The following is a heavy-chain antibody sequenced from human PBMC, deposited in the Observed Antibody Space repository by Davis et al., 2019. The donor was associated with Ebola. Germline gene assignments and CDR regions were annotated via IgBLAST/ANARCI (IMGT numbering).Heavy chain of an antibody. CDR2: IWYDGSNK. CDR1: GFTFSSYG. J-gene: IGHJ4*02. CDR3: AKSTYYYDSSGWAY. V-gene: IGHV3-33*06. D-gene: IGHD3-22*01. Sequence: GGSLRLSCAASGFTFSSYGMHWVRQAPGKGLEWVAVIWYDGSNKYYADSVKGRFTISRDNSKNTLYLQMNSLRAEDTAVYYCAKSTYYYDSSGWAYWGQGTLVTVSS.